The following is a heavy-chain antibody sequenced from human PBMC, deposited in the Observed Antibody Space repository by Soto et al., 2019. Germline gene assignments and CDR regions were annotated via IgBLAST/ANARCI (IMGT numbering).Heavy chain of an antibody. D-gene: IGHD2-21*02. J-gene: IGHJ4*02. CDR1: GYTFTSYG. CDR3: ARDRAGTKVVTPWYFDY. V-gene: IGHV1-18*01. Sequence: QVQLVQSGGEVKKPGASVKVSCKASGYTFTSYGLSWVRQAPGQGLEWMGWISTYNGNTNYAQKFQGRVTMTTDTSXRXXYMERRSLRPDDTAVDYCARDRAGTKVVTPWYFDYWGPGILVTVSS. CDR2: ISTYNGNT.